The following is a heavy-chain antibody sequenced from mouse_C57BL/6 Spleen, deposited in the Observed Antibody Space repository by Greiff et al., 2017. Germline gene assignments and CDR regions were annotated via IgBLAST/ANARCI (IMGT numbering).Heavy chain of an antibody. CDR1: GYAFSSYW. J-gene: IGHJ2*01. Sequence: QVQLQQSGAELVKPGASVKISCKASGYAFSSYWMNWVKQRPGKGLEWIGQIYPGDGDTNYNGKFKGKATLTADKSSSTAYMQLSSLTSEDSAVYFRARRPTLYYFDDWGQGTTLTVSS. CDR3: ARRPTLYYFDD. CDR2: IYPGDGDT. D-gene: IGHD6-1*01. V-gene: IGHV1-80*01.